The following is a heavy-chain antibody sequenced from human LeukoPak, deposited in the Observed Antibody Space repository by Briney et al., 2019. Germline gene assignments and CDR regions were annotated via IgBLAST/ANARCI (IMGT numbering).Heavy chain of an antibody. J-gene: IGHJ2*01. CDR3: ARDPRGSVGYFDL. CDR2: IWYDGSNK. D-gene: IGHD3-10*01. Sequence: GRSLRLSCAASGFTFSSYGMHWVRQAPGKGLEWVAVIWYDGSNKYYADSVKGRFTISRDNSKNTLYLQMSSLRAEDTAVYYCARDPRGSVGYFDLWGRGTLVTVSS. CDR1: GFTFSSYG. V-gene: IGHV3-33*01.